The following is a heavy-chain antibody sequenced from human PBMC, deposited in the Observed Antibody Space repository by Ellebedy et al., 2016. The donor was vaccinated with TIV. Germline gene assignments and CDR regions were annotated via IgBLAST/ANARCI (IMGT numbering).Heavy chain of an antibody. J-gene: IGHJ3*02. V-gene: IGHV1-2*04. CDR1: AYTFTAYY. CDR3: ASGGGGLDQPCFGAFDI. D-gene: IGHD3-16*01. CDR2: INPNSGGS. Sequence: AASVKVSCKASAYTFTAYYMHWVRQAPGLGLARMGWINPNSGGSNYAQKSQGWVTMTRDTSISTAYMELSRLRSDDTAVYYCASGGGGLDQPCFGAFDIWGQGTMVTVSS.